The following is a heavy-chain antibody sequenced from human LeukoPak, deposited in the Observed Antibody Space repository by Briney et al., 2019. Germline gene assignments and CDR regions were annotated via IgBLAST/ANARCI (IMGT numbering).Heavy chain of an antibody. CDR1: GVTLTSYY. CDR3: ARSPIVQLHFGQHYYYYYIDV. V-gene: IGHV4-4*07. J-gene: IGHJ6*03. CDR2: IYTTGST. D-gene: IGHD5-24*01. Sequence: SETLCLSCTVSGVTLTSYYWSWVRQPAGKGLEWIWRIYTTGSTNYNPSLTSRLTMSVDTSKNHFSLRLSSVPAADTAIYYCARSPIVQLHFGQHYYYYYIDVWGKGTTVTVAS.